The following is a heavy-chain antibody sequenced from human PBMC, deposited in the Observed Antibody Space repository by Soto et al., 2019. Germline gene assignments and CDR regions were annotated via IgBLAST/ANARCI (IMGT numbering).Heavy chain of an antibody. CDR2: ISDSGGRT. D-gene: IGHD3-3*01. Sequence: DVQLLESGGGLVKPGKSLRLSCAASGSSFISYAMSGVGQVPGKRLEWVSSISDSGGRTFYAESVEGRFTISRDDSTSTLFLQMNSLRAEDTAIYYCTKGGVRFLEWLGDVWGQGTTVTVSS. J-gene: IGHJ6*02. CDR1: GSSFISYA. CDR3: TKGGVRFLEWLGDV. V-gene: IGHV3-23*01.